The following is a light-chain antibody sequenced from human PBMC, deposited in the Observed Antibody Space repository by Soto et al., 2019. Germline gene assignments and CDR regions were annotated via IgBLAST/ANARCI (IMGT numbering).Light chain of an antibody. V-gene: IGKV3-20*01. CDR2: GVS. J-gene: IGKJ1*01. CDR3: QQYDSSPRT. CDR1: QSLSSRN. Sequence: ELVLTQSPGTLSLSPGERATLSCRASQSLSSRNLAWYQQKPGQAPRPLIYGVSSRATGIPDRFSGSGSGTDFTLTISRLEPEDFAAYYCQQYDSSPRTFGQGTKVEIK.